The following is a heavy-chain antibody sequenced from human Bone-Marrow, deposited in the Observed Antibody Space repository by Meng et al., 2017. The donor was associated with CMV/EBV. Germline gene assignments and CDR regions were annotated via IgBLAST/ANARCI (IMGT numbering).Heavy chain of an antibody. CDR2: INPSGGST. Sequence: ASVKVSCKASGYTFTSYYMHWVRQAPGQGLEWMGIINPSGGSTSYAQKFQGRVTMTRDTSTSTVYMELSSLRSEDTAVYYCARGVPAALMAPAFDIWGQGTMVTVSS. CDR3: ARGVPAALMAPAFDI. J-gene: IGHJ3*02. CDR1: GYTFTSYY. V-gene: IGHV1-46*01. D-gene: IGHD2-2*01.